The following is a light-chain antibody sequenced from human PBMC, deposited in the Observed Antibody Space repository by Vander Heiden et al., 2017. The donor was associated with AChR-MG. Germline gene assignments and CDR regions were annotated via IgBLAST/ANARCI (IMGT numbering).Light chain of an antibody. J-gene: IGLJ3*02. Sequence: QSVLTQPPSPSGTPGQTIIISCSGGSSNIASNTVNWYQQLTGAAPRLLIFANNQRPSGVPDRFSGSKSGTSASLAISRLRSEDEADYYCATWDDTLKGRVFGGGTKLTVL. CDR2: ANN. CDR1: SSNIASNT. V-gene: IGLV1-44*01. CDR3: ATWDDTLKGRV.